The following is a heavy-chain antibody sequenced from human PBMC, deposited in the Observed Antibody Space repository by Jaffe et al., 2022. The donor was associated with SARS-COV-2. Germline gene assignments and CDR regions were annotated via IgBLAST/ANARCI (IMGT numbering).Heavy chain of an antibody. CDR3: ARDGGYSSSGFDY. CDR1: GFTFNNFA. D-gene: IGHD6-6*01. V-gene: IGHV3-30-3*01. J-gene: IGHJ4*02. Sequence: QVLLVESGGGVVQPGRSLRLSCAASGFTFNNFAIHWVRQAPGKGLEWVAVISYDGSNKYYADSVKGRFTISRDNFKDTLYLQMSSLSTEDTAVYYCARDGGYSSSGFDYWGQGTLVTVSS. CDR2: ISYDGSNK.